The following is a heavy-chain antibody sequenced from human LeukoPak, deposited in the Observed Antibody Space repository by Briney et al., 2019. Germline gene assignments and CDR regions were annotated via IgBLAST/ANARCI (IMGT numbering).Heavy chain of an antibody. Sequence: GGSLRLSRAASGFTVSSNYMSWVRQAPGKGLEWVSVIYSGGGTYYADSVKGRFAISRDNSKNTLYLQMNSLRPEDTAVYYCARARVAGTHHHFDIWGQGTMVTVSS. D-gene: IGHD6-19*01. J-gene: IGHJ3*02. CDR2: IYSGGGT. CDR1: GFTVSSNY. V-gene: IGHV3-66*01. CDR3: ARARVAGTHHHFDI.